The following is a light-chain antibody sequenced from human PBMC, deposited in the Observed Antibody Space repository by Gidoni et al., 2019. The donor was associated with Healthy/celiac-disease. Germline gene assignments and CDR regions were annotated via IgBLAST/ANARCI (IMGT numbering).Light chain of an antibody. CDR3: MQALQTWT. CDR2: LGS. V-gene: IGKV2-28*01. Sequence: DIVMTQSPLSLPVTPGEPASITCRSSQSLLHRNGYNYLDWYLQKPGQSPQLLIYLGSNRASGVPDRFRGSGSGTDFTLKISRVEAEDVGVYYCMQALQTWTFGQGTKVEIK. J-gene: IGKJ1*01. CDR1: QSLLHRNGYNY.